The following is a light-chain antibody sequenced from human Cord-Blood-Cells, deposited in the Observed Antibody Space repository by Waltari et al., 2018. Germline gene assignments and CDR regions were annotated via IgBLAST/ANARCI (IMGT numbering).Light chain of an antibody. CDR1: SSDVGSYNL. Sequence: QSALTQPASVSGSPGQSIPISCTGTSSDVGSYNLVPWYQQHPGKAPKHMIYEGSKRPSGVSNRFSGSKSGNTASLTISGLQAEDEADYYCCSYAGSSTLVFGGGTKLTVL. V-gene: IGLV2-23*01. CDR2: EGS. J-gene: IGLJ2*01. CDR3: CSYAGSSTLV.